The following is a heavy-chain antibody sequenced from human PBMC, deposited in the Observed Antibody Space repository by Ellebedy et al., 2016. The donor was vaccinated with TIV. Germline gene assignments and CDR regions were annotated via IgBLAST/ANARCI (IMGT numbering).Heavy chain of an antibody. V-gene: IGHV3-33*01. J-gene: IGHJ3*02. Sequence: GGSLRLSXAASGFTFSGHAMHWVRQAPGKGLEWLAVIWYDGSHKYYADSVKGRFTISRDNANNTLYLEVNSLRAEDTAVYFCARDQGYNLLIDIWGQGTMVTVSS. CDR3: ARDQGYNLLIDI. CDR1: GFTFSGHA. D-gene: IGHD5-24*01. CDR2: IWYDGSHK.